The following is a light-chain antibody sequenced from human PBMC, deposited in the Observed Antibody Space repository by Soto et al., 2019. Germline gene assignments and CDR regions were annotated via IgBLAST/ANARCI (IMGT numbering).Light chain of an antibody. J-gene: IGKJ5*01. CDR2: GAS. CDR1: QSVSSN. V-gene: IGKV3-15*01. Sequence: EIVMTQSPATLSVSPGERATLSCRASQSVSSNLAWYQQKPGQAPRLLIYGASTRATGIPARFSGSGSGTEYTLTISSLQSEDFAAYYCQHYDNWPTFGQGTRLEIK. CDR3: QHYDNWPT.